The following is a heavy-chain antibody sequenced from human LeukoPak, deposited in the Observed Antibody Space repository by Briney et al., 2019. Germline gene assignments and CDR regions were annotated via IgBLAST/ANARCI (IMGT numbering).Heavy chain of an antibody. D-gene: IGHD3-10*01. Sequence: GGSLRLSCAASGFTFSSYAMSWVGRAPGKGLEWVSAISGSGGSTYYADSVKGRFTISRDNSKNTLYLQMNSLRAEDTAVYYCAKGRGYYYGSGSYFDYWGQGTLVTVSS. CDR2: ISGSGGST. CDR1: GFTFSSYA. V-gene: IGHV3-23*01. CDR3: AKGRGYYYGSGSYFDY. J-gene: IGHJ4*02.